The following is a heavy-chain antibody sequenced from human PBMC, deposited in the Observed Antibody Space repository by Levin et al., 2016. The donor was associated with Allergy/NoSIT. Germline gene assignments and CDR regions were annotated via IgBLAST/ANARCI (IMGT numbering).Heavy chain of an antibody. CDR2: IYHSGST. D-gene: IGHD3-10*01. V-gene: IGHV4-4*02. Sequence: WIRQPPGKGLEWIGEIYHSGSTNYNPSLKSRVTISVDKSKNQFSLKLSSVTAADTAVYYCARGHYYGSGSYSSNYYYYGMDVWGQGTTVTVSS. J-gene: IGHJ6*02. CDR3: ARGHYYGSGSYSSNYYYYGMDV.